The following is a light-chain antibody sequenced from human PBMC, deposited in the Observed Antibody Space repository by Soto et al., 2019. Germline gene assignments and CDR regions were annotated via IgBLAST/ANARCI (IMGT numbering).Light chain of an antibody. Sequence: QSVLTQPASVTGSLGQSITISCTGTSSDVGGYNYVSWYQQHPGKAPKLMIYEVSNRPSGVSNRFSGSKSGNTASLTIAGLQAEEEADYYCISYTSSSTLVVFGGGTTLTVL. V-gene: IGLV2-14*01. J-gene: IGLJ2*01. CDR1: SSDVGGYNY. CDR2: EVS. CDR3: ISYTSSSTLVV.